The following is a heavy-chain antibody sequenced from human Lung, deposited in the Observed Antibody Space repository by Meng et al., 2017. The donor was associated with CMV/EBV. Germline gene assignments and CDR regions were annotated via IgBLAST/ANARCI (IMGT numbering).Heavy chain of an antibody. Sequence: GSLRLSCTVSGGSVSNDRYFWGWIRQTPGKRLEWLGYIYYSGSTYYNPALKSRVTISVDTSKNQFSLRLSSVTVADTAIFYCVRDEIVGATTRGIDVWGRGXTVTVSS. CDR1: GGSVSNDRYF. J-gene: IGHJ6*01. CDR2: IYYSGST. CDR3: VRDEIVGATTRGIDV. V-gene: IGHV4-61*01. D-gene: IGHD1-26*01.